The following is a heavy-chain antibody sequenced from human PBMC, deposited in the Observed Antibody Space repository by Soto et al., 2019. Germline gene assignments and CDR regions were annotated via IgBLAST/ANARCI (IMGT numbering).Heavy chain of an antibody. J-gene: IGHJ5*02. CDR2: IKSKTDGGTT. Sequence: PGGSLRLSCAASGFPFSNAWMSLARQAPGKGLEWVGRIKSKTDGGTTDYAAPVKGRFTISRDDSKNTLFLQMNGLKSEDTAVYYCTTGGGLLWIGECDWLDLWGQGNLVTVSS. CDR3: TTGGGLLWIGECDWLDL. D-gene: IGHD3-10*01. CDR1: GFPFSNAW. V-gene: IGHV3-15*01.